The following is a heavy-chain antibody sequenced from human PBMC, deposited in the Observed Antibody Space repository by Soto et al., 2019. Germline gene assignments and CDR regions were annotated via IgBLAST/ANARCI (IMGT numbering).Heavy chain of an antibody. CDR1: GGTFSSYA. J-gene: IGHJ6*02. CDR3: ARDLDYGEDYYCGMDV. D-gene: IGHD4-17*01. V-gene: IGHV1-69*06. Sequence: SVKVSCKASGGTFSSYAISWVRQAPGQGLEWMGGIIPIFGTANYAQKFQGRVTITADKSTSTAYMELSSLRSEDTAVYYCARDLDYGEDYYCGMDVWGQGTTVTVSS. CDR2: IIPIFGTA.